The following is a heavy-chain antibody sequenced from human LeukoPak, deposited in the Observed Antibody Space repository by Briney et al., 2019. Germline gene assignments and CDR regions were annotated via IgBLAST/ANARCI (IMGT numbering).Heavy chain of an antibody. J-gene: IGHJ4*02. CDR2: ISASNGNT. Sequence: ASVTVSCKASGYTFISYMITWVRQAPGQGLQWLGWISASNGNTNYAQKFRDRVTMSTDTSTGTAYLDVRSLTSDDTAVYYCARDHSNWNYAPDFWGQGTLVIVSS. D-gene: IGHD1-7*01. CDR3: ARDHSNWNYAPDF. V-gene: IGHV1-18*01. CDR1: GYTFISYM.